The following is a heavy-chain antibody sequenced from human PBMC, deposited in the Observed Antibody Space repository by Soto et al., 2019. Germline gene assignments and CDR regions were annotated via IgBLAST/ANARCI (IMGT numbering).Heavy chain of an antibody. CDR2: IYYTGST. Sequence: SATLSLTCTVSGGSVSSGSFYWSWIRQPPGKGLEWIGYIYYTGSTTYNPSLKSRVTMSADPSKNQFSLRLSSVTAADTAVYYCARGYCTSTSCSIFNSWGQGTLVTVSS. CDR3: ARGYCTSTSCSIFNS. CDR1: GGSVSSGSFY. J-gene: IGHJ4*02. D-gene: IGHD2-2*01. V-gene: IGHV4-61*01.